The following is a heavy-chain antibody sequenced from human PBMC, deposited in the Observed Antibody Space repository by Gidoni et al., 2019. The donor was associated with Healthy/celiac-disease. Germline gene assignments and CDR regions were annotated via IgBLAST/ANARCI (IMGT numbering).Heavy chain of an antibody. D-gene: IGHD3-9*01. CDR2: ITTFLNTA. CDR1: GGRLSTYT. CDR3: ARDFRDISTSIGGFDD. Sequence: QVKLVQSGAEVKKHGSSVRVACKASGGRLSTYTITWVRQAPGQGLEGRGRITTFLNTANNAQKFQDRVTITADTSTSTAYMELRSLGYEDPAVYYCARDFRDISTSIGGFDDWGQGTLVTVSS. J-gene: IGHJ4*02. V-gene: IGHV1-69*08.